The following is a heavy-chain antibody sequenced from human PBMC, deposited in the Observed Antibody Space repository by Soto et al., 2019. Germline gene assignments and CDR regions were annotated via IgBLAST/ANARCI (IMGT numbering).Heavy chain of an antibody. D-gene: IGHD6-19*01. CDR2: INHSGST. J-gene: IGHJ5*02. CDR3: ARGRRYSSGQYNWFDP. V-gene: IGHV4-34*01. Sequence: SETQSLTSAVYGWYFRGYYWSWIRQPPGKGLEWIGEINHSGSTNYNPSLKSRVTISVDTSKNQFSLKLSSVTAADTAVYYCARGRRYSSGQYNWFDPWGQGTLVTVSS. CDR1: GWYFRGYY.